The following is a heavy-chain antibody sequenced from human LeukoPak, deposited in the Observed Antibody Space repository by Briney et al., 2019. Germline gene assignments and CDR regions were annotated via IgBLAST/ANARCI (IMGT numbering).Heavy chain of an antibody. Sequence: GGSLRLSCAASGFTFNNYWMTWFRQTPGKGLEWVANIKQDGTEIFYVDSVRGRFIISRDNAENSLYLQMNSLRVEDTAVYYCAKDIMGSSWLFDYWGQGTLVTVSA. V-gene: IGHV3-7*01. D-gene: IGHD6-13*01. CDR2: IKQDGTEI. J-gene: IGHJ4*02. CDR3: AKDIMGSSWLFDY. CDR1: GFTFNNYW.